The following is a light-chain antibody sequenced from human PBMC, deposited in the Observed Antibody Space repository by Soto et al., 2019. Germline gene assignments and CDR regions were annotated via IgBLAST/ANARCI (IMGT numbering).Light chain of an antibody. CDR2: DAS. CDR1: QSVSSY. V-gene: IGKV3-11*01. CDR3: QQRTNWPLT. J-gene: IGKJ4*01. Sequence: EIVLTQSPATLSLSPGERATLSCRASQSVSSYLAWYQQKPGQAPRLLIYDASSRATGIPARFTGSGSGTDFTLNITSLEPEDFAVYYCQQRTNWPLTFGGGTKVEIK.